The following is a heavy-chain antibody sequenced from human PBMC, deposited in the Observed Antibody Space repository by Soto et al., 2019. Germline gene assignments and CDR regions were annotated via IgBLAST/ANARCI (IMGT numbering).Heavy chain of an antibody. Sequence: QVQLVQSGAEVKKPGASVKVSCKASGYTFTSYGISWVRQAPGQGLEWMGWISAYNGNTNYAQKLQGRVTMTTDTSTSTAYMELRSLRSDHTAVYYCARSGSSTSYYYYGMDVWGQGTTVTVSS. J-gene: IGHJ6*02. CDR1: GYTFTSYG. D-gene: IGHD1-26*01. V-gene: IGHV1-18*01. CDR3: ARSGSSTSYYYYGMDV. CDR2: ISAYNGNT.